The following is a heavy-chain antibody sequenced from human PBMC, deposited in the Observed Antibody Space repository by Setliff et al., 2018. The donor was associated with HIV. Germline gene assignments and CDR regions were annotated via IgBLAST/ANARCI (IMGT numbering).Heavy chain of an antibody. CDR1: GYTFTSYG. CDR3: ARDWNYFASGSNAFDI. CDR2: IVPIFGTT. D-gene: IGHD3-10*01. Sequence: ASVKVSCKASGYTFTSYGISWLRQAPGQGPECMGGIVPIFGTTNYAQKFQGRVTVTTDSSTSTAYMELRSLRSDDTAVYFCARDWNYFASGSNAFDIWGQGTMVTVSS. J-gene: IGHJ3*02. V-gene: IGHV1-18*01.